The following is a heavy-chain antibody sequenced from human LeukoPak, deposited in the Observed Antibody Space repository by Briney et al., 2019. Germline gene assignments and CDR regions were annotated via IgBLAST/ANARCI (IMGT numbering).Heavy chain of an antibody. J-gene: IGHJ4*02. Sequence: GESLKISCKGSGYSFTKYWIGWVRQMPGKGLEWMGVIYPGDSDTKYSPSFQGQVTISADKSITTAYLQWSSLKASDTAMYYCARGLEVATVTGFDYWGQGTLVTVSS. CDR2: IYPGDSDT. CDR1: GYSFTKYW. CDR3: ARGLEVATVTGFDY. V-gene: IGHV5-51*01. D-gene: IGHD5-24*01.